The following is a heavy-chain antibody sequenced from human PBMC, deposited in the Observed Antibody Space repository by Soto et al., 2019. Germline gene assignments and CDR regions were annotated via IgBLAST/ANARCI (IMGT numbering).Heavy chain of an antibody. CDR1: GYTFTSYG. D-gene: IGHD2-15*01. Sequence: ASVKVSCKASGYTFTSYGISWVRQAPGQGLEWMGWISAYNGNTNYAQKLQGRVTMTRDTSISTAYMELSRLRSDDTAVYYCARDTQSGCSGGSCYSGGAFDIWGQGTMVTVSS. V-gene: IGHV1-18*01. J-gene: IGHJ3*02. CDR3: ARDTQSGCSGGSCYSGGAFDI. CDR2: ISAYNGNT.